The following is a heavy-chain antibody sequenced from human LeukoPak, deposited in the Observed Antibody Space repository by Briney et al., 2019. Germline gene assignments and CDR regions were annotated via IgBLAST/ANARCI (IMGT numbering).Heavy chain of an antibody. V-gene: IGHV5-51*01. J-gene: IGHJ3*02. CDR3: ARRPPRDAFDI. CDR1: GYRFTIYW. CDR2: LYPGDPDT. Sequence: PGESLKISCKGSGYRFTIYWIAWVRQMPGKGLEWMWSLYPGDPDTRYSPSFQGPFTISVDKANSTAYLQWTSLRASHTAMYYCARRPPRDAFDIWGQATMVTVSS.